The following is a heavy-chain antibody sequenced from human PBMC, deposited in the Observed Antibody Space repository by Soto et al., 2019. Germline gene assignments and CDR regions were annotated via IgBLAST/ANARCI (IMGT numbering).Heavy chain of an antibody. V-gene: IGHV4-34*01. CDR3: ARARKAVAGTWKGGLVYGMDV. CDR1: GGSFSGYY. D-gene: IGHD6-13*01. J-gene: IGHJ6*02. CDR2: INHSGST. Sequence: PSETLSLTCAVYGGSFSGYYWSWIRQPPGKGLEWIGEINHSGSTNYNPSLKSRVTISVDTSKNQFSLKLSSVTAADTAVYYCARARKAVAGTWKGGLVYGMDVWGQGTTVTVSS.